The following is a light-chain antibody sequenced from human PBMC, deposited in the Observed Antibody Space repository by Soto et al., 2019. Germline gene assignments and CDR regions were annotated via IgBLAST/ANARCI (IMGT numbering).Light chain of an antibody. Sequence: QSAPAQPRSVSGSPGHSVTISCTGTSSDVGNYNLVSWYQHHPGKAPKLMIYDVTKRPSGVPDRFSASKSGNTASLTISGLQAEDEADYYCCSYAGSYTLWVFGGGTKLTVL. CDR1: SSDVGNYNL. J-gene: IGLJ3*02. CDR3: CSYAGSYTLWV. V-gene: IGLV2-11*01. CDR2: DVT.